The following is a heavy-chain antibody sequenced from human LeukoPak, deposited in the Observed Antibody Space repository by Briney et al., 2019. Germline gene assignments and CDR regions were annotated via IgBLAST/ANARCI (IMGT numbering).Heavy chain of an antibody. Sequence: TGGSLRLSCAASGFTFSSYAMSWVRQAPGKGLEWVSAISGSGGSTYYADSVKGRFTISRDNSKNTLYLQTNSLRAEDTAVYYCAKDRTDSYLAFDIWGQGTMVTVSS. V-gene: IGHV3-23*01. CDR3: AKDRTDSYLAFDI. D-gene: IGHD5-18*01. J-gene: IGHJ3*02. CDR2: ISGSGGST. CDR1: GFTFSSYA.